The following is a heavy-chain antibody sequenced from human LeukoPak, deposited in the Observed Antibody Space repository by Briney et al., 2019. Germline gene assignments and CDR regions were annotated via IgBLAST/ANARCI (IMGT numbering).Heavy chain of an antibody. D-gene: IGHD3-22*01. CDR1: GGTFSIYA. Sequence: EASVTVSFTASGGTFSIYAISWVRQAPGQGLEWMGGIIPIFGTANYAQKFQGRVTITADESTSTAYMELSSLRSEDTAVYYCASGDSSGYYSRGRPLGMDVWGQGTTVTVSS. J-gene: IGHJ6*02. V-gene: IGHV1-69*13. CDR2: IIPIFGTA. CDR3: ASGDSSGYYSRGRPLGMDV.